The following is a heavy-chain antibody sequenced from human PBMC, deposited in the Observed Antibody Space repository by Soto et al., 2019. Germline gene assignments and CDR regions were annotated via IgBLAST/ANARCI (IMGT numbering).Heavy chain of an antibody. V-gene: IGHV1-69*01. CDR1: GGTLSSYA. CDR2: IVPTFGTV. CDR3: ARSPYSSSMFVLASDS. Sequence: QVQLVQSGAEVKKPGSSVKVSCKASGGTLSSYAINWVRQAPGQGLEWMGGIVPTFGTVKYAQKFQGRLTITADETTNTPYMELSSLKSEDTAVYYCARSPYSSSMFVLASDSWGQGTLVTVPS. D-gene: IGHD6-6*01. J-gene: IGHJ4*02.